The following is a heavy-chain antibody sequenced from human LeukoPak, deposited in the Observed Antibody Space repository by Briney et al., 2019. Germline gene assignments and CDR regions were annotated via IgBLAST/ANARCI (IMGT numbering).Heavy chain of an antibody. D-gene: IGHD4-23*01. Sequence: SETLSLTCTVSGVSISSYYWSWIRQPPGKGLEWIGYIYYSGSTNYNPSLKSRISIFVDTSKNQFSLKLSSVTAADTAVYYCARNSGAFDIWGQGTMVTVSS. CDR1: GVSISSYY. CDR2: IYYSGST. CDR3: ARNSGAFDI. V-gene: IGHV4-59*08. J-gene: IGHJ3*02.